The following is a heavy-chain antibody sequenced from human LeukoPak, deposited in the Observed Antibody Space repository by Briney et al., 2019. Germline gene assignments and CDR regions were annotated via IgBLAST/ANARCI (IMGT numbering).Heavy chain of an antibody. J-gene: IGHJ4*02. CDR3: AKDRAAATQYYFDY. CDR1: GGSVSDYY. V-gene: IGHV4-59*02. CDR2: IYYTGST. Sequence: SETLSLTCTISGGSVSDYYWSWIRQSPGKGLEWIGYIYYTGSTTYNPSLKSRVTMSADTSKNQFSLKLSSVTAEDTAVYYCAKDRAAATQYYFDYWGQGTLVTVSS. D-gene: IGHD6-13*01.